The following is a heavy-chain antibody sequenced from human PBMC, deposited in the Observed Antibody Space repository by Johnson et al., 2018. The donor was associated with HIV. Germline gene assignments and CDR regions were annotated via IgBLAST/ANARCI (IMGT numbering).Heavy chain of an antibody. CDR1: GFTFSSYG. CDR2: ISYDGSNK. D-gene: IGHD6-13*01. J-gene: IGHJ3*02. V-gene: IGHV3-30*03. CDR3: ARGAYSSSWHASDASDI. Sequence: QVQLVESGGGLVQAGGSLRLSCSASGFTFSSYGMHWVRQAPGKGLEWVAVISYDGSNKYYADSVKGRFTISRDNSKNTLYLQMNSLRAGDTALYYCARGAYSSSWHASDASDIWGQGTMVTVSS.